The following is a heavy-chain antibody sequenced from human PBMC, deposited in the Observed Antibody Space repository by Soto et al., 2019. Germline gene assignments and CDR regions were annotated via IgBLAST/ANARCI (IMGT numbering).Heavy chain of an antibody. CDR2: ISGSGGST. CDR3: ASNLWYSSPIDY. J-gene: IGHJ4*02. CDR1: GFTFSSYS. V-gene: IGHV3-23*01. Sequence: GGSLRLSCAASGFTFSSYSMNWVRQAPGKGLEWVSSISGSGGSTYYADSVKGRFTISRDNSKNTLYLQMNSLRAEDTAVYYCASNLWYSSPIDYWGQGTLVTVSS. D-gene: IGHD6-13*01.